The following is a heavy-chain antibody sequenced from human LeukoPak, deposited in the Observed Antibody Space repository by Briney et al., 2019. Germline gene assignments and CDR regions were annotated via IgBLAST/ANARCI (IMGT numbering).Heavy chain of an antibody. Sequence: GGSLRLSCAASGFTFSSYSMNWVRQAPGKGLEWVSSISSSSSYIYYADSVKGRFTISRDNAKNSLYLQMDSLRAEDTAVYYCARDHSVLRFLEWLSPTDFDYWGQGTLVTVSS. CDR1: GFTFSSYS. CDR2: ISSSSSYI. D-gene: IGHD3-3*01. J-gene: IGHJ4*02. V-gene: IGHV3-21*01. CDR3: ARDHSVLRFLEWLSPTDFDY.